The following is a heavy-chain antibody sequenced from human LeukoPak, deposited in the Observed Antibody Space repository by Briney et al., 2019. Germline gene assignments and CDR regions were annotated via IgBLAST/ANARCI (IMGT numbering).Heavy chain of an antibody. V-gene: IGHV3-9*01. CDR3: AKASDGYSGYDYPYYFDY. CDR1: GFTFDDYA. J-gene: IGHJ4*02. CDR2: ISWNSGSI. D-gene: IGHD5-12*01. Sequence: GRSLRLSCAASGFTFDDYAMHWVRQAPGKGLEWVSGISWNSGSIGYADSVKGRFTISRGNAKNSLYLQMNSLRAEDTALYYCAKASDGYSGYDYPYYFDYWGQGTLVTVSS.